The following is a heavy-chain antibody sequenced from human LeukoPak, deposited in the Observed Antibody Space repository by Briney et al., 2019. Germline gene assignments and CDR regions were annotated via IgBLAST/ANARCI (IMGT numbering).Heavy chain of an antibody. CDR1: GFTFDDYG. CDR3: AKDRGYSSGLHDY. CDR2: INWNGGST. D-gene: IGHD6-19*01. Sequence: GSLRLSCAASGFTFDDYGMSWVRQAPGKGLEWVSGINWNGGSTGYADSVKGRFTISRDNSKNTLYLQMNSLRAEDTAVYYCAKDRGYSSGLHDYWGQGTLVTVSS. J-gene: IGHJ4*02. V-gene: IGHV3-20*04.